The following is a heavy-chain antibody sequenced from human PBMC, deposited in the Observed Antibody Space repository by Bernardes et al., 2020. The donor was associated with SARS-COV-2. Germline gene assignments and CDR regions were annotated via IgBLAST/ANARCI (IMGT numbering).Heavy chain of an antibody. V-gene: IGHV3-23*01. J-gene: IGHJ6*02. D-gene: IGHD3-9*01. CDR1: GFNFSSSA. Sequence: GSLRISCAASGFNFSSSAMSWVRQAPGKGLEWVSSISGSGGSTYYADSVKGQFTISRDNSKNTLYLQMNSLRADDTAVYYCAKGDWIFDDILTGFYSHGLDVWGQGTTVTVSS. CDR2: ISGSGGST. CDR3: AKGDWIFDDILTGFYSHGLDV.